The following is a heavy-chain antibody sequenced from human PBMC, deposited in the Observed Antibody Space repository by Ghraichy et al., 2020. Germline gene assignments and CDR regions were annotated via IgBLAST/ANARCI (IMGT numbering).Heavy chain of an antibody. CDR2: INPNSAAT. J-gene: IGHJ4*02. Sequence: ASVKVSCKASGYTFTGYYIHWVRQAPGQGLEWMGWINPNSAATTHAHNFQGRVTMTRDTSISTAYMELSRLKSDDTAVYYCARDGGNWTLDYWGQATLVTVSS. CDR1: GYTFTGYY. CDR3: ARDGGNWTLDY. V-gene: IGHV1-2*02. D-gene: IGHD1-1*01.